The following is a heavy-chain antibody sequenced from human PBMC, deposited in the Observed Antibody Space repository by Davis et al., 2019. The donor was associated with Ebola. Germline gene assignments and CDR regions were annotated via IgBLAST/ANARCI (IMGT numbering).Heavy chain of an antibody. J-gene: IGHJ6*04. CDR3: ARYDANHYGPRPVWDV. CDR1: GNSLSSHW. CDR2: IYTGDSDT. D-gene: IGHD3-10*01. V-gene: IGHV5-51*01. Sequence: TVSCKDSGNSLSSHWIGWVRQMPGKGLEWMGIIYTGDSDTRYSPSFQGQVTISADKSIGTAYLQWSSLKASDTAMYYCARYDANHYGPRPVWDVWGKGTSVTVSS.